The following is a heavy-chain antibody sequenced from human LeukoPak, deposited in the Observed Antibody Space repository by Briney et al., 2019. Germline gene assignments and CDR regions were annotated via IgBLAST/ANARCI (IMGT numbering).Heavy chain of an antibody. CDR3: ARCSGVVILWFGDAGLGGVFDY. D-gene: IGHD3-10*01. V-gene: IGHV4-4*07. CDR2: IYINGIT. J-gene: IGHJ4*02. Sequence: SETLSLTCSVSADSITNYYWNWIRHPAGKGLEWIGRIYINGITNYNPSLKSRVTISVDTSKNQFSLKLSSVTAADTAVYYCARCSGVVILWFGDAGLGGVFDYWGQGTLVTVSS. CDR1: ADSITNYY.